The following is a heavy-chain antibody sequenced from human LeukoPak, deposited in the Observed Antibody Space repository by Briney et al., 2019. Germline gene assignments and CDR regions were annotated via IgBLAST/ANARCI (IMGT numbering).Heavy chain of an antibody. D-gene: IGHD3-10*01. Sequence: PSETLSLTCTVSGGSISRYYWSWIRQPPGKGREGIGYIYYSGSTNYNPSLKSRGTISVDTSKHQFSLKLSSVTAADTAVYYCARGCMVRGVTYYYYYGMDVWGQGTTVTVSS. CDR3: ARGCMVRGVTYYYYYGMDV. J-gene: IGHJ6*02. V-gene: IGHV4-59*01. CDR2: IYYSGST. CDR1: GGSISRYY.